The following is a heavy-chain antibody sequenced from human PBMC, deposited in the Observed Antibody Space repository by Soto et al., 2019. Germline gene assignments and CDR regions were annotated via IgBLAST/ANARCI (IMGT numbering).Heavy chain of an antibody. Sequence: QVQLQESGPGLVKPSETLSLTCTVSGGSISSYYWSWIRQPPGKELEWIGYIYYSGSTNYNPSLQSRVTISVDTSKNQFSLKLSSVNAADTAVYYCARGLLTVTSSYDFDYWGQGTLVTVSS. D-gene: IGHD4-17*01. CDR2: IYYSGST. CDR1: GGSISSYY. V-gene: IGHV4-59*01. J-gene: IGHJ4*02. CDR3: ARGLLTVTSSYDFDY.